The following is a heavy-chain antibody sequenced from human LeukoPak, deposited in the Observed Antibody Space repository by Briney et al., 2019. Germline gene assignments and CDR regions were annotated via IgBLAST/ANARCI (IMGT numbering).Heavy chain of an antibody. CDR3: ARDPLSRYSNSRPSYYYGMDV. J-gene: IGHJ6*02. D-gene: IGHD4-11*01. CDR2: INPSGGST. Sequence: GASVKVSCKASGYTFTSYYIHWVRQAPGQGLEWMGIINPSGGSTSYAQKFQDRVTMTTDTSTSTAYMELRSLRSDDTAVYFCARDPLSRYSNSRPSYYYGMDVWGQGTTVTVSS. V-gene: IGHV1-46*01. CDR1: GYTFTSYY.